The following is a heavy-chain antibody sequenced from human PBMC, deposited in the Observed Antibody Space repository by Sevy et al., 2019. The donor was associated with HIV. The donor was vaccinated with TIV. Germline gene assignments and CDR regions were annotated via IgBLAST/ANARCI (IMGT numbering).Heavy chain of an antibody. CDR2: IYHSGST. V-gene: IGHV4-38-2*02. J-gene: IGHJ4*02. Sequence: SETLSLTCTVSGYSISSGYYWGWIRQPPGKGLEWIGSIYHSGSTYYNASLKSRVTISVDTSKNQFSLKLSSVTAADTAVYYCARDPGDFHLPLDYWGQGTLVTVSS. D-gene: IGHD2-21*01. CDR3: ARDPGDFHLPLDY. CDR1: GYSISSGYY.